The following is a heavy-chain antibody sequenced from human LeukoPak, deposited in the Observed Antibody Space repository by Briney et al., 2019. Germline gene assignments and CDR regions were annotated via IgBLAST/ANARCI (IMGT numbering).Heavy chain of an antibody. Sequence: AASVKVSCKASGYTFTGYYMHWVRQAPGQGLEWMGWINPNSGGTNYAQKFQGRVTMTRDTSISTAYMELSRLRSDDTAVYYCARAFIYDSSGYPFDYWGQGTLVTVSS. CDR2: INPNSGGT. D-gene: IGHD3-22*01. CDR1: GYTFTGYY. J-gene: IGHJ4*02. V-gene: IGHV1-2*02. CDR3: ARAFIYDSSGYPFDY.